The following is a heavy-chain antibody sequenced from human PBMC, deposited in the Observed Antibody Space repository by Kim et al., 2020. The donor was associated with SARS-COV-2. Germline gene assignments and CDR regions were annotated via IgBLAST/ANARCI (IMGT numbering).Heavy chain of an antibody. CDR2: IYYSGST. CDR3: ARVHQDTMIVVVRGGWFDP. D-gene: IGHD3-22*01. CDR1: GGSISSYY. J-gene: IGHJ5*02. Sequence: SETLSLTCTVSGGSISSYYWSWIRQSPGKGLEWIGYIYYSGSTNYNPSLKSRVTISVDTSKNQFSLKLSSVTAADTAVYYCARVHQDTMIVVVRGGWFDPWGQGTLVTVSS. V-gene: IGHV4-59*13.